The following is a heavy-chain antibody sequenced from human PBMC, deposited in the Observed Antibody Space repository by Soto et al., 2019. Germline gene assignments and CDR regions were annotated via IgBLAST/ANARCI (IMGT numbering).Heavy chain of an antibody. CDR1: GFTFADYG. CDR2: INWNGGST. Sequence: VQLVESGGGVVRPGGSLRLSCVASGFTFADYGMSWVRQAPGXXLXGFSGINWNGGSTGYADSVKGRFTISRDNAKNXLYLXXXSLRAEDTALYHCARADSGYSRGWYDYWGQGTLVTVSS. J-gene: IGHJ4*02. CDR3: ARADSGYSRGWYDY. D-gene: IGHD6-19*01. V-gene: IGHV3-20*01.